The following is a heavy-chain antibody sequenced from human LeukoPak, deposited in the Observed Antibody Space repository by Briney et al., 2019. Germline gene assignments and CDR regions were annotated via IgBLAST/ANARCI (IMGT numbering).Heavy chain of an antibody. CDR1: GASIGSGSDY. D-gene: IGHD3-16*02. CDR3: ARPPSGYPDWFDP. CDR2: IHHSGST. V-gene: IGHV4-39*01. Sequence: PSETLSLTCTVSGASIGSGSDYNWGWIRQPPGKGLEWIGTIHHSGSTYYNPSLKSRVTISIDTPKNQFFLNLASVTAADTAVYNCARPPSGYPDWFDPWGQGSLVTVSS. J-gene: IGHJ5*02.